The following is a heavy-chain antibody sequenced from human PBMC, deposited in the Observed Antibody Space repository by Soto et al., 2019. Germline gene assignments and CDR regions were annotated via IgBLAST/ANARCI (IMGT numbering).Heavy chain of an antibody. CDR1: GFTFSSYE. Sequence: LSLSCAASGFTFSSYEMNWVRQAPGKGLEWVSYISSSGSTIYYADSVKGRFTISRDNAKNSLYLQMNSLRAEDTAVYYCARATEVRFLEWYPASRDYGMDVWGQGTTVTVSS. CDR2: ISSSGSTI. D-gene: IGHD3-3*01. V-gene: IGHV3-48*03. CDR3: ARATEVRFLEWYPASRDYGMDV. J-gene: IGHJ6*02.